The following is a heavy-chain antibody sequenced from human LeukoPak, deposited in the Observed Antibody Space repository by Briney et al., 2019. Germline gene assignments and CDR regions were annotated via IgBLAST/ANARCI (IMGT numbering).Heavy chain of an antibody. V-gene: IGHV1-69*13. D-gene: IGHD2-2*01. CDR1: GYTFTSYG. J-gene: IGHJ4*02. Sequence: ASVKVSCKASGYTFTSYGISWVRQAPGQGLEWMGGIIPIFGTANYAQKFQGRVTITADESTSTAYMELSSLRSEDTAVYYCASRIVVVPAAMAPKFDYWGQGTLVTVSS. CDR2: IIPIFGTA. CDR3: ASRIVVVPAAMAPKFDY.